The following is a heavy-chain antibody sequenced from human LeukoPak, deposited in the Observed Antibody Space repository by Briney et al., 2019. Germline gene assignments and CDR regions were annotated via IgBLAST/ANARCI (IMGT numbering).Heavy chain of an antibody. CDR2: ISGSGGGT. Sequence: GGSLRLSCAASGFTFSSFAMSWVRQAPGKGLEWVSTISGSGGGTWYADSVKGRFAISRDNSKNTLYLQMNSLRAGDTAVYYCARDPYYYDSSGYGAVDYWGQGTLVTVSS. D-gene: IGHD3-22*01. J-gene: IGHJ4*02. CDR3: ARDPYYYDSSGYGAVDY. V-gene: IGHV3-23*01. CDR1: GFTFSSFA.